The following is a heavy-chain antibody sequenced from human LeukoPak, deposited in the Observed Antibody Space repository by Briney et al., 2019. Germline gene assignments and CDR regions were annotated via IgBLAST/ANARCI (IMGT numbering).Heavy chain of an antibody. V-gene: IGHV1-18*01. D-gene: IGHD1-1*01. J-gene: IGHJ5*02. CDR1: GYTFTSYG. Sequence: EASVKVSCKASGYTFTSYGISWVRQAPGQGLEWMGWISAYNDDTYYAQKFQGRISMTTDRETSTAYMELRSLRFDDTAMYYCARATPVRDKAGSETWNPRGQGTLVTISS. CDR3: ARATPVRDKAGSETWNP. CDR2: ISAYNDDT.